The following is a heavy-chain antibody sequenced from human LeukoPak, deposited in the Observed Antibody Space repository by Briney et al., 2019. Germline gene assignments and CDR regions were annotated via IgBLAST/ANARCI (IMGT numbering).Heavy chain of an antibody. J-gene: IGHJ4*02. CDR1: GFTFSSYW. Sequence: GGSLRLSCAASGFTFSSYWMHWVRQGPGKGLVRVSGINSDGSSTNYADSVKGRFTISRDNAKNTLYLQMNSLRAEDTAVYYCAKVWATIGRPFDSWGQGTLVTVSS. V-gene: IGHV3-74*01. D-gene: IGHD5-24*01. CDR2: INSDGSST. CDR3: AKVWATIGRPFDS.